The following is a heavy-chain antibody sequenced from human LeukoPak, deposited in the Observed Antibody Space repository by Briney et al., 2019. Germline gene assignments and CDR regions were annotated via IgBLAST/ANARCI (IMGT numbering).Heavy chain of an antibody. V-gene: IGHV4-34*01. J-gene: IGHJ4*02. Sequence: NPSETLSLTCAVYGGSFSGYYWSWIRQPPGKGLEWIGEINHSGSTNYNPSLKSRVTISVDTSKNQFSLKLSSVTAADTAVYYCARSKSSSSWSFDYWGQGTLVTVSS. D-gene: IGHD6-13*01. CDR1: GGSFSGYY. CDR3: ARSKSSSSWSFDY. CDR2: INHSGST.